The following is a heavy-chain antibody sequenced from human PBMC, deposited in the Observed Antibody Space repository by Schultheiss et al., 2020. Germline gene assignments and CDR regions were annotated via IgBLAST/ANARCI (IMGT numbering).Heavy chain of an antibody. CDR1: GGSVSSGSYY. J-gene: IGHJ4*02. Sequence: SQTLSLTCTVSGGSVSSGSYYWSWIRQPPGKGLEWIGSIYYSGSTNYNPSLKSRVTISVDTSKNQFSLKLNSVTAADTAVYYCARDPLMVRGVPFDYWGQGTLVTGYS. D-gene: IGHD3-10*01. CDR2: IYYSGST. CDR3: ARDPLMVRGVPFDY. V-gene: IGHV4-61*01.